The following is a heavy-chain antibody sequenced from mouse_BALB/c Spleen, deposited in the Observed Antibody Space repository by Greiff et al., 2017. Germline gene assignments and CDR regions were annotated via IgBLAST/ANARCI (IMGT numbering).Heavy chain of an antibody. J-gene: IGHJ2*01. CDR3: TRRGAYYGKPAFDY. D-gene: IGHD2-10*01. V-gene: IGHV1-15*01. CDR2: IDPETGGT. Sequence: VQLQQSGAELVRPGASVTLSCKASGYTFTDYEMHWVKQTPVHGLEWIGAIDPETGGTAYNQKFKGKATLTADKSSSTAYMELRSLTSEDSAVYYCTRRGAYYGKPAFDYWGQGTTLTVSS. CDR1: GYTFTDYE.